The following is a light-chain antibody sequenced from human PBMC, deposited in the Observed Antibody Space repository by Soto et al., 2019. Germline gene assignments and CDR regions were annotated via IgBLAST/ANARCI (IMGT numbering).Light chain of an antibody. Sequence: EIVLTQSPATLSLSPGERATLSCRASQSVGSSLAWYQQKPGQAPRLLIYDASSRATGIPATFSGSGSGTDFTVVISCLEPGDFPLYYCQQRTNSLALTFGVLTKVYIK. CDR3: QQRTNSLALT. CDR1: QSVGSS. V-gene: IGKV3-11*01. CDR2: DAS. J-gene: IGKJ4*01.